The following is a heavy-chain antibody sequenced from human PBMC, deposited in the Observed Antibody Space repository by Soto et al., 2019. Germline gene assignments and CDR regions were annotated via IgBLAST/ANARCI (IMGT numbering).Heavy chain of an antibody. CDR1: GGSISSYY. CDR3: ARVRGYYDSSGYYSYYFDY. V-gene: IGHV4-59*01. Sequence: PSETLSLTCTVSGGSISSYYWSWIRQPPGKGLEWIGYIYYSGSTNYNPSLKSRVTISVDTSKNQFSLKLSSVTAADTAVYYCARVRGYYDSSGYYSYYFDYWGQGTLVTVS. J-gene: IGHJ4*02. D-gene: IGHD3-22*01. CDR2: IYYSGST.